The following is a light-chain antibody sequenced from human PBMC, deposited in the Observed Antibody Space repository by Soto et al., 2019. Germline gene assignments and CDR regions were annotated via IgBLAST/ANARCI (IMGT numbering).Light chain of an antibody. V-gene: IGKV3-11*01. CDR1: QSVSNY. Sequence: EIVLTQSPATLSLSPGERATLSCRASQSVSNYLAWYQQKAGQAPRLLIYDASNRATGIPDRFSGSGSGTDFTLTSSSREPEDFAVYYCQQRSYWLTFGGGTKVEIK. CDR2: DAS. CDR3: QQRSYWLT. J-gene: IGKJ4*01.